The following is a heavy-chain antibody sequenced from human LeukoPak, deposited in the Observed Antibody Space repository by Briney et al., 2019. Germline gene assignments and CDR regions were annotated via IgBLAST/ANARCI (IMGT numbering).Heavy chain of an antibody. J-gene: IGHJ4*02. D-gene: IGHD4-17*01. CDR1: GSSFSSAFR. Sequence: KPSETLSLTCAVSGSSFSSAFRWGWIRQPPGKGLQWIGTFYDTGSIYYNPSLTSRVTISVDPSKNQFSLNLTSVTAADTAVYYCANVNTLTTAHFDYWGQGTLVTVSS. CDR2: FYDTGSI. CDR3: ANVNTLTTAHFDY. V-gene: IGHV4-38-2*01.